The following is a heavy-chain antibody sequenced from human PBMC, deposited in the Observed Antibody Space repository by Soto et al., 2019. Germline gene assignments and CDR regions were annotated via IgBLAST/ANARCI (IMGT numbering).Heavy chain of an antibody. V-gene: IGHV4-30-2*01. CDR3: ARGSSSYYDYGMDV. J-gene: IGHJ6*02. D-gene: IGHD6-6*01. Sequence: LSLTCAVSGDSISRGGYSWTWIRQPPGKALEWIGNIYDSGSTSYNPSLKSRVTISVDTSKNQFSLRLTSVAAADTAVYFCARGSSSYYDYGMDVWGQGTTVTVPS. CDR2: IYDSGST. CDR1: GDSISRGGYS.